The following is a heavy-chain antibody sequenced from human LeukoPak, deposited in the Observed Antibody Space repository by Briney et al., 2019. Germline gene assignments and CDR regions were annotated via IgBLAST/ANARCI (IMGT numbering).Heavy chain of an antibody. CDR2: IYYTGST. CDR1: GDSMTNYY. V-gene: IGHV4-59*01. Sequence: SETLSLTCTVSGDSMTNYYWSWIRQSPGKGLQWIGYIYYTGSTDYNFSLKSRVTISLDTSENQFSLRLNSVTAADSAVYFCASSRGPSSSWSFDSWGQGILVTVSS. J-gene: IGHJ4*02. CDR3: ASSRGPSSSWSFDS. D-gene: IGHD6-13*01.